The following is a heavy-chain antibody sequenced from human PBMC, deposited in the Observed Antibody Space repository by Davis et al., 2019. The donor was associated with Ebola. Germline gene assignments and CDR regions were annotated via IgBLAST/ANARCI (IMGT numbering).Heavy chain of an antibody. Sequence: GESLKISCAVSGVTFRNYVMSWVRQAPGKGLEWVSSISSSGGNSFYMDSVKGRFYIDRDNSKNTVHLQMNSLRVDDTAVYFCARDGPNYDVYYWGQGTLVTVSA. CDR3: ARDGPNYDVYY. D-gene: IGHD3-22*01. CDR2: ISSSGGNS. V-gene: IGHV3-23*01. CDR1: GVTFRNYV. J-gene: IGHJ4*02.